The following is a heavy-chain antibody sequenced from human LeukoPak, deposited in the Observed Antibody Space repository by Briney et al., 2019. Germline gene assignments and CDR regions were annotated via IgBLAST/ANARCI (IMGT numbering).Heavy chain of an antibody. CDR1: GDSVSSNSAA. D-gene: IGHD3-16*02. CDR2: TYYRSKWYN. V-gene: IGHV6-1*01. Sequence: SQTLSLTCAISGDSVSSNSAAWNWIRQSPSRGVEWLGRTYYRSKWYNDYAVSVKSRITINPDTSKNQFSLQLNSVTPEDTAVYYCARDIARYSTVPYYFDYWGQGTLVTVSS. J-gene: IGHJ4*02. CDR3: ARDIARYSTVPYYFDY.